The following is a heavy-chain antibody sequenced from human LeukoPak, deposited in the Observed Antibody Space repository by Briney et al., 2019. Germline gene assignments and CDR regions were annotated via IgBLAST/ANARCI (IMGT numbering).Heavy chain of an antibody. CDR1: GFSLPTSGVG. CDR3: AHRHSSSFDY. D-gene: IGHD6-6*01. CDR2: IYSNDDR. J-gene: IGHJ4*02. Sequence: SGPTLVTPTQTLTLPCTFSGFSLPTSGVGVGWIRQPPGEALEWLALIYSNDDRRYSPSLKSRLTIAKDTSRNQVVLTMTNMDPVDTATYYCAHRHSSSFDYWGQGTLVTVSS. V-gene: IGHV2-5*01.